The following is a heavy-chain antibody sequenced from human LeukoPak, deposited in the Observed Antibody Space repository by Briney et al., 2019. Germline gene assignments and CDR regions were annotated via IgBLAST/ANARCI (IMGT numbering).Heavy chain of an antibody. D-gene: IGHD2-2*01. Sequence: SVKVSCKASGGTFSSYAISWVRQAPGQGLEWMGGIIPIFGTANYAQKFQGRVTITRDTSASTAYMELSSLRSEDTAVYYCARGGVLVPAVNAGIDYWGQGTLVTVSS. V-gene: IGHV1-69*05. J-gene: IGHJ4*02. CDR2: IIPIFGTA. CDR1: GGTFSSYA. CDR3: ARGGVLVPAVNAGIDY.